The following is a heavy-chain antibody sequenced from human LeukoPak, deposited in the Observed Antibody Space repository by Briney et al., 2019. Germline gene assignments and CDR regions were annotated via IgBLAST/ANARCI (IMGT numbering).Heavy chain of an antibody. D-gene: IGHD3-10*01. CDR1: GYTFTSYY. J-gene: IGHJ4*02. CDR2: INPSGGST. V-gene: IGHV1-46*01. Sequence: ASVKVSCKASGYTFTSYYMHWVRQAPGQGLEWMGIINPSGGSTSYAQKFQGRVTMTRDMSTSTVYMELSSLRSEDTAVYYCARASRGYSGSGPYLYYFDHWGQGTLVTVSS. CDR3: ARASRGYSGSGPYLYYFDH.